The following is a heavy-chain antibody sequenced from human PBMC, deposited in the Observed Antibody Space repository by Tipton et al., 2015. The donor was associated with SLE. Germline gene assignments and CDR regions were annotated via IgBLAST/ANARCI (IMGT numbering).Heavy chain of an antibody. J-gene: IGHJ3*02. Sequence: TLSLTCSVSGGSMSYHYWSWIRQPPGKGLEWIGYIYYTGNTNYNPTLKSRVTMSVDTSKSQFSLKLTFVSAADTAVYYCARTLDALDIWGQGTMVTVSS. V-gene: IGHV4-59*11. CDR1: GGSMSYHY. CDR2: IYYTGNT. CDR3: ARTLDALDI.